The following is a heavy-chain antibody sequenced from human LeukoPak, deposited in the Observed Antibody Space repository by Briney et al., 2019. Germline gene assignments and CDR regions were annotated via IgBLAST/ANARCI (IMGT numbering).Heavy chain of an antibody. CDR3: ARRETYYDILTGYYSHWYFDL. J-gene: IGHJ2*01. CDR2: INHSGST. D-gene: IGHD3-9*01. Sequence: SETLSLTCAVYGGSFSGYYWSWIRQPPGKGLEWIGEINHSGSTNYNPSLKSRVTISVDTSKNQFSLKLSSVTAADTAVYYCARRETYYDILTGYYSHWYFDLWGRGTLVTVSS. V-gene: IGHV4-34*01. CDR1: GGSFSGYY.